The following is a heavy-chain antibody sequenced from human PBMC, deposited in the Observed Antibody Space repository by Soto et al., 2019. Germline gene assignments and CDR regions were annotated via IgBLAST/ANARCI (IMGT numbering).Heavy chain of an antibody. CDR3: ARGRGLYCSSNSCPLWGMDV. D-gene: IGHD2-2*01. CDR1: GDSMSGTTYQ. Sequence: SETLSLTCSVSGDSMSGTTYQWDWIRQPPGKGLEWIGEINHSGSTNYNPSLKSRVTISVDTSKNQFSLKLTSVTAADTAVYYCARGRGLYCSSNSCPLWGMDVWGQGTTVTVSS. J-gene: IGHJ6*02. CDR2: INHSGST. V-gene: IGHV4-39*07.